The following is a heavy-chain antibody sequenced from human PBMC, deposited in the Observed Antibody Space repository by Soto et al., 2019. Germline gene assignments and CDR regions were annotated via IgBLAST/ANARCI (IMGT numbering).Heavy chain of an antibody. CDR3: ARGGEFYVLDV. Sequence: WTWIRQPAGKGLEWIGRKHTSGTTNYNPSLKSRVTMPIDTSTNQFSLNLSSVTAADTAVYYCARGGEFYVLDVWGQGTTVAVSS. CDR2: KHTSGTT. J-gene: IGHJ6*02. V-gene: IGHV4-4*07. D-gene: IGHD3-16*01.